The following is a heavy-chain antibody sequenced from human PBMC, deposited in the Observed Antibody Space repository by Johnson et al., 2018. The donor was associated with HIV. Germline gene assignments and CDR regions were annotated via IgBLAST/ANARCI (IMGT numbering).Heavy chain of an antibody. CDR2: INWNGGST. CDR3: ARDRQAVRGTFDI. J-gene: IGHJ3*02. D-gene: IGHD6-19*01. CDR1: GFTFDDYG. V-gene: IGHV3-20*04. Sequence: VQLVESGGGLVQPGRSLRLCCAASGFTFDDYGMNWVRQAPGKGLEWVSGINWNGGSTGYADSMKGRFTISRDNAKNSLYLQMNSLRAEDTALYYCARDRQAVRGTFDIWGQGTMVTVSS.